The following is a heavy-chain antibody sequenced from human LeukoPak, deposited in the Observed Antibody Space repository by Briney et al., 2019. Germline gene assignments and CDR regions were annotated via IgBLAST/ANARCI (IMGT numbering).Heavy chain of an antibody. V-gene: IGHV4-39*07. Sequence: SETLSLTCTVSGGSISSSSYYWGWIRQPPGKGLEWIGSIYYSGSTYYNPSLKSRVTISVDTSKNQFSLKLSSVTAADTAVYYCARVGEVHWTMVRGVIPDYWGQGTLVTVSS. D-gene: IGHD3-10*01. CDR1: GGSISSSSYY. CDR2: IYYSGST. CDR3: ARVGEVHWTMVRGVIPDY. J-gene: IGHJ4*02.